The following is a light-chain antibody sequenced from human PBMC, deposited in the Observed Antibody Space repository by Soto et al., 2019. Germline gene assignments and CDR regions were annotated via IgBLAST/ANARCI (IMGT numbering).Light chain of an antibody. CDR3: QQYGNSPI. CDR2: GAS. J-gene: IGKJ3*01. V-gene: IGKV3-20*01. Sequence: EIVLTQSPGTLSLSPGERATLSCRASQSASSTYVAWYQQKSGQAPRLLIYGASSRATGIPDRFSGSGSGTDFTLTISRLESEDFAVYYCQQYGNSPIFGPGTKVDIK. CDR1: QSASSTY.